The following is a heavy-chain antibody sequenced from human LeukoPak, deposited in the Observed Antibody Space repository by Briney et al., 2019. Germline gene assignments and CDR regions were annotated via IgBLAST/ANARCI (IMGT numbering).Heavy chain of an antibody. CDR3: ARLNYYYYYGMDV. Sequence: SETLSLTCTVSGGSISSSSYYWGWVRQPPGKGLEWIGSIYYSGSTYYNPSLKSRVTISVDTSKNQFSLKLSSVTAADTAVYYCARLNYYYYYGMDVWGQGTTVTVSS. J-gene: IGHJ6*02. V-gene: IGHV4-39*07. CDR2: IYYSGST. CDR1: GGSISSSSYY.